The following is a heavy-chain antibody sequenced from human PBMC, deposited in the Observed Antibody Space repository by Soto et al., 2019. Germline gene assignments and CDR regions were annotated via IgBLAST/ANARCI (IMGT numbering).Heavy chain of an antibody. CDR2: IKEDGSET. Sequence: AQLVESGGGLVQPGGSLRLSCAASGFTFRSFWMGWVRQAPGKGLEWVASIKEDGSETQSLDSVKGRFAISRDNARNAVYLQMSSLRVEDTAVYYCARVLVVSSAVGPESPYEAFDIWGQGTPVTVSS. D-gene: IGHD3-16*01. J-gene: IGHJ3*02. CDR3: ARVLVVSSAVGPESPYEAFDI. CDR1: GFTFRSFW. V-gene: IGHV3-7*01.